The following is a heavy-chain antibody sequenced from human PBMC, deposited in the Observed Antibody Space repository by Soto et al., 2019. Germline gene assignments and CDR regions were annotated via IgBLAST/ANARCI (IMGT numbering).Heavy chain of an antibody. CDR3: ARFMTYYYDGSGYYASD. D-gene: IGHD3-22*01. CDR2: ISAYNGNT. CDR1: GYTFTSYG. V-gene: IGHV1-18*01. Sequence: QVQLVQSGAEVKKPGASVKVSCKASGYTFTSYGIRRVRQAPGQGREWLGWISAYNGNTNYAQKLQGRVTRTTEASTSTAYSELRSLRSDDTAVYYCARFMTYYYDGSGYYASDWGQGTLVTVSS. J-gene: IGHJ4*02.